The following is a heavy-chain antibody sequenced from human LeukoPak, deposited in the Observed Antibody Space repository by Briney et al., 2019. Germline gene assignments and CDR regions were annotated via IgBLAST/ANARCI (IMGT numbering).Heavy chain of an antibody. D-gene: IGHD5-18*01. Sequence: SETLSLTCTVSGGSISSYYWSWIRQPPGKGLEWIGYIYYSGSTNYNPSLESRVTISVDTSKNQFSLKLSSVTAADTAVYYCARGLVDTAMVFDYWGQGTLVTVSS. CDR2: IYYSGST. CDR3: ARGLVDTAMVFDY. J-gene: IGHJ4*02. V-gene: IGHV4-59*01. CDR1: GGSISSYY.